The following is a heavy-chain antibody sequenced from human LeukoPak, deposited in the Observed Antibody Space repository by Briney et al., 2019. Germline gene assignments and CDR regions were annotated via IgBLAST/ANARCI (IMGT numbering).Heavy chain of an antibody. CDR1: GFTFSSYG. Sequence: PGRSLRLSCAASGFTFSSYGMHWVRQAPGKGLEWVAVISYDGSNKYYADSVKGRFTISRDNSKSTLFLQMNSLRDEDTAVYFCAKATFDSGWDDWGQGTLVTVSS. CDR2: ISYDGSNK. J-gene: IGHJ4*02. CDR3: AKATFDSGWDD. D-gene: IGHD6-25*01. V-gene: IGHV3-30*18.